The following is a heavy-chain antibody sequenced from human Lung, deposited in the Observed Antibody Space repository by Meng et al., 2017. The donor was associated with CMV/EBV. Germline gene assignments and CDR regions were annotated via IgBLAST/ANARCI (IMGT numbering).Heavy chain of an antibody. CDR3: ARGEGFGEFYYYYGMDV. D-gene: IGHD3-10*01. CDR2: IYHSGST. V-gene: IGHV4-4*02. CDR1: GGSISSSNW. Sequence: SXTLSLXCAVSGGSISSSNWWSWVRQPPGKGLEWIGEIYHSGSTNYNPSLKSRVTISVDKSKNQFSLKLSSVTAADTAVYYCARGEGFGEFYYYYGMDVXGQGXTVTVSS. J-gene: IGHJ6*02.